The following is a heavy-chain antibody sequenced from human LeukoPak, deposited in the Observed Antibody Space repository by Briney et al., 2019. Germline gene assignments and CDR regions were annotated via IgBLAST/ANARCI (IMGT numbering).Heavy chain of an antibody. V-gene: IGHV3-30*04. J-gene: IGHJ4*02. CDR1: GYTFGDYA. Sequence: GGSLRLSCTASGYTFGDYAMSWVRKAPGKGLEWVAVISYDGSNKYYADSVRGRFTISRDNSKNTLYLQMNSLRTEDTAVYYCATATIFGVVLYYWGQGTLVTVSS. CDR2: ISYDGSNK. D-gene: IGHD3-3*01. CDR3: ATATIFGVVLYY.